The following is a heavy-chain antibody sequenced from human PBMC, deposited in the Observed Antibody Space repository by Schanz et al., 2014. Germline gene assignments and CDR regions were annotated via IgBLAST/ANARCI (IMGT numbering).Heavy chain of an antibody. J-gene: IGHJ4*02. V-gene: IGHV3-66*01. CDR1: GFSVSSNC. Sequence: EVQLVESGGGLVQPGGSLRLSCAASGFSVSSNCLSWVRQAPGKGLEWVSILYTDGNTYYADSVKGRFTISRDNSKNTLYLQMNSLRAEDTAVYFCAGDDLQFFSEYWGQGTPVTVSS. D-gene: IGHD3-3*01. CDR3: AGDDLQFFSEY. CDR2: LYTDGNT.